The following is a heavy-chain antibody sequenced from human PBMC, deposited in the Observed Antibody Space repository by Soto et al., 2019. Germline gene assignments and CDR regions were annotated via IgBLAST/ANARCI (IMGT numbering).Heavy chain of an antibody. D-gene: IGHD6-25*01. Sequence: GGSLRLSCAASGFTFSSYGMSWVRQAPGKGLEWVSNISHGGSEKYYADSVKGRFTISRDNAKNSLYLQMNSLRAEDTAVYYCARESTDCGYNDSIDDWGQGTPVTVSS. CDR2: ISHGGSEK. J-gene: IGHJ4*03. CDR3: ARESTDCGYNDSIDD. CDR1: GFTFSSYG. V-gene: IGHV3-7*01.